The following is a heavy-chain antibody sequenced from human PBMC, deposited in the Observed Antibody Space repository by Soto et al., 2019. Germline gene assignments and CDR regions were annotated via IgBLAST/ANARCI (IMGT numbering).Heavy chain of an antibody. Sequence: SETLSLTCAVYGGSFSGYYWSWIRQPPGKGLEWIGEINHSGSTNYNPSLKSRVTISVDTSKNQFSLKLSSVTAADTAVYYCARTRYNWNYGDWFDPWGQGTLVTGSS. J-gene: IGHJ5*02. D-gene: IGHD1-7*01. CDR1: GGSFSGYY. CDR2: INHSGST. CDR3: ARTRYNWNYGDWFDP. V-gene: IGHV4-34*01.